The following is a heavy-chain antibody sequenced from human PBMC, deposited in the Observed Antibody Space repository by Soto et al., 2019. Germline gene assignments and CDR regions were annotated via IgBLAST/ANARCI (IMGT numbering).Heavy chain of an antibody. Sequence: QVQLEQSEIELKKPGSSVKVPCKVSGGAISWVRQAPGQGFEWLAGIVPTYRTIKYGQKFPDRLTITADYMSLTRLRPGDTAVYYCVSSRSVPRDMYFGSWSSLDDWGQGTLV. V-gene: IGHV1-69*01. CDR1: GGA. CDR3: VSSRSVPRDMYFGSWSSLDD. CDR2: IVPTYRTI. J-gene: IGHJ4*02. D-gene: IGHD3-10*01.